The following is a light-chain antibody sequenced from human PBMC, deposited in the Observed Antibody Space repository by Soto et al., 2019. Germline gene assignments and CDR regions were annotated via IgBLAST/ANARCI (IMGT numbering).Light chain of an antibody. CDR2: GAS. Sequence: EVVCTQSPGTLSLSPGERATLSCRASQSVSSSDLAWYQQKPGQAPRLLISGASSRATGVPDRFSGSGSGTDFTLTISRLETEDFAVFYCQQYGTSPPTFGKGTKVDI. CDR3: QQYGTSPPT. J-gene: IGKJ1*01. V-gene: IGKV3-20*01. CDR1: QSVSSSD.